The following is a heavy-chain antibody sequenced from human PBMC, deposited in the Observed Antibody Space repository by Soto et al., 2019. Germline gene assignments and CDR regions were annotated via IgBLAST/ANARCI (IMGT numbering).Heavy chain of an antibody. CDR3: ARGYCSSTSCYIGNWFDP. D-gene: IGHD2-2*02. CDR1: GYTCTSYD. V-gene: IGHV1-8*01. J-gene: IGHJ5*02. CDR2: MNPNSGNT. Sequence: ASVKVSCKASGYTCTSYDINWVLQATGQGLEWMGWMNPNSGNTGYAQKFQGRVTMTRNTSISTAYMELSSLRSEDTAVYYCARGYCSSTSCYIGNWFDPWGQGTLVTVSS.